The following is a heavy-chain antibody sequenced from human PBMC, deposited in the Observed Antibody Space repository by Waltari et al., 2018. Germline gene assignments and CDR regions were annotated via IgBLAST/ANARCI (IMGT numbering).Heavy chain of an antibody. J-gene: IGHJ4*02. CDR2: IYNDGTK. V-gene: IGHV3-53*01. CDR3: ATDGDGDCSLCLAQ. Sequence: EVQLVESGGGVIQPGGSLRLSCAASGFIVSTTYMSWVLQAPGKGLEWVSVIYNDGTKLYADSVKGRFTVSRDNSKNMVHLQMDSLRAEDTAVYYCATDGDGDCSLCLAQWGQGTLVTVSS. CDR1: GFIVSTTY. D-gene: IGHD2-21*02.